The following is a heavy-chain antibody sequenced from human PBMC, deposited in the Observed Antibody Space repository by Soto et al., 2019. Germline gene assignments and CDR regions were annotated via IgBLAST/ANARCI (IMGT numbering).Heavy chain of an antibody. V-gene: IGHV3-30-3*01. CDR2: ISYDGSNK. CDR3: ARDRRGSSWYYFDY. J-gene: IGHJ4*02. CDR1: GFTFSSYA. Sequence: GGALRLSCSVSGFTFSSYAMHWVRQAPGKGLEWVAVISYDGSNKKYADSVKGRFTISRDNSKNALYLQMNSLRAEDTAVYYCARDRRGSSWYYFDYWGQGTLVTVSS. D-gene: IGHD6-13*01.